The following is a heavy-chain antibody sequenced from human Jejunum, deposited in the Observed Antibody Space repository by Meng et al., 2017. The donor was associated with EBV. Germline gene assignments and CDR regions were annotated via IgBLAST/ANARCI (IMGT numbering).Heavy chain of an antibody. CDR3: ANLSPVLPIVLSSSFSS. CDR1: GFTFSIYG. CDR2: ITASGDVP. V-gene: IGHV3-23*04. Sequence: ELQLVESGGGLVQPGGSLRLSCSASGFTFSIYGMSWARQAPGKGLEWVSTITASGDVPSSSGSFPHPFTLSLTNSQNTLYLQMNGLTAEDTAIYSCANLSPVLPIVLSSSFSSWGQGTLVTVSS. J-gene: IGHJ5*02. D-gene: IGHD3-16*02.